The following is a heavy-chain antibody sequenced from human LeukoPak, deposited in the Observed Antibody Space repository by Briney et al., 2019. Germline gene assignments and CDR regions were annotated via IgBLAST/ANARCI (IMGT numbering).Heavy chain of an antibody. CDR1: GFTFDDYG. CDR3: ARDPEGWSRDFDY. CDR2: INWNDGST. J-gene: IGHJ4*02. Sequence: RPGGSLRLSCAASGFTFDDYGMSWVRQAPGKGLEWVSGINWNDGSTGYADSVKGRFTISRDNAKNSLYLQTNSLRAEDTALYYCARDPEGWSRDFDYWGQGTLVTVSS. D-gene: IGHD1-14*01. V-gene: IGHV3-20*04.